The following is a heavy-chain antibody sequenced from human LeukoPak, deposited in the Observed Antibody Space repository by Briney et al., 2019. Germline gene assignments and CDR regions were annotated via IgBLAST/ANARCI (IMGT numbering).Heavy chain of an antibody. V-gene: IGHV3-23*01. CDR1: GFTFRTSA. J-gene: IGHJ4*02. CDR3: ANDPTRYGAAATWSDY. D-gene: IGHD6-13*01. Sequence: GGCLRPSCAAPGFTFRTSAMSWVRRAPGKGRGGVSAISGSGGSTHYADAVKGRFTISRDKSKNTLYLQMNSLRAQDTAVYYCANDPTRYGAAATWSDYWGQGTLVTVSS. CDR2: ISGSGGST.